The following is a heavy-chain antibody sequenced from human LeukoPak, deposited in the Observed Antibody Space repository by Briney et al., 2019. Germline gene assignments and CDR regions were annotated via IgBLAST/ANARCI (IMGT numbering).Heavy chain of an antibody. D-gene: IGHD4-11*01. CDR2: IIPIFGTA. CDR3: AREGTTTVTTGLGMDV. V-gene: IGHV1-69*13. J-gene: IGHJ6*02. CDR1: GYTFTGYY. Sequence: SVKVSCKTSGYTFTGYYMLWVRQAPGQGLEWMGGIIPIFGTANYAQKFQGRVTITADESTSTAYKELSSLRSEDTAVYYCAREGTTTVTTGLGMDVWGQGTTVTVSS.